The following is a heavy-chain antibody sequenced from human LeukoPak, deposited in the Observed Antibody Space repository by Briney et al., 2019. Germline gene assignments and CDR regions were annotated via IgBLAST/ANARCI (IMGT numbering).Heavy chain of an antibody. CDR2: INPNSGGT. Sequence: SVKVSCKASGYTFTGYYMHWVRQAPGQGLEWMGWINPNSGGTNYAQKFQGRVTMTRDTSISTAYMELSRLRSDDTAVYYCARTYGSGSYLAYWGQGTLVTVSS. CDR1: GYTFTGYY. V-gene: IGHV1-2*02. D-gene: IGHD3-10*01. CDR3: ARTYGSGSYLAY. J-gene: IGHJ4*02.